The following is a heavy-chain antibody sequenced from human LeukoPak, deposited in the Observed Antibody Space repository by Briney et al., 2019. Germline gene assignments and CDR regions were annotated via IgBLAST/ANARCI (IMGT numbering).Heavy chain of an antibody. CDR1: GGSISSYY. V-gene: IGHV4-59*01. J-gene: IGHJ4*02. CDR2: IYYSGST. Sequence: SETLPLTCTVSGGSISSYYWSWIRQPPGKGLEWIGYIYYSGSTNYNPSLKSRVTISVDTSKNQFSLKLSSVTAADTAVYYCARDEGAGLFDYWGQGTLVTVSS. D-gene: IGHD1-26*01. CDR3: ARDEGAGLFDY.